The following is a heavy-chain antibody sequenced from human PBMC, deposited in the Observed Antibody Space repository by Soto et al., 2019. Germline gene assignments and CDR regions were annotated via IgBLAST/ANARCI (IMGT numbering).Heavy chain of an antibody. D-gene: IGHD4-17*01. J-gene: IGHJ4*02. CDR1: GFTFSSYG. V-gene: IGHV3-30*18. Sequence: GGSLRLSCAASGFTFSSYGMHWVRQAPGKGLEWVAVISYDGSNKYYADSVKGRFTISRDNSKNTLYLQMNSLRAEDTAVYYCAKDVNYGDYNFDYWGQGTLVTVSS. CDR3: AKDVNYGDYNFDY. CDR2: ISYDGSNK.